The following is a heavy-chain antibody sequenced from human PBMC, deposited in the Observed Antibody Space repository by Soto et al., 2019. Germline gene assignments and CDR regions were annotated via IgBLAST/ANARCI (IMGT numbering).Heavy chain of an antibody. CDR3: ARGFVLRYFDWLLSHYYYGRDV. CDR2: INHSGST. Sequence: PSETLSLTCAVYGGSFSGYYWSWIRQPPAKGLEWIGEINHSGSTNYNPSLKSRVTISVETSKNQFSLKLSSVTAADTAVYYCARGFVLRYFDWLLSHYYYGRDVWGQGTMVTVSS. V-gene: IGHV4-34*01. J-gene: IGHJ6*02. D-gene: IGHD3-9*01. CDR1: GGSFSGYY.